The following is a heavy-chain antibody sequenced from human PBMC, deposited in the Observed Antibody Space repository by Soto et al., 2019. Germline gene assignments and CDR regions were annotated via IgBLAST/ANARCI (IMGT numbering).Heavy chain of an antibody. Sequence: GGSLRLSCAASGFTFSSYAMSWVRQAPGKGLEWVSAISGSGGSTYYADSVKGRFTISRDNSKNTLYLQMNSLRAEDTAVYYCAPPPRQWLVLSWGQGTLVTVSS. CDR2: ISGSGGST. D-gene: IGHD6-19*01. J-gene: IGHJ4*02. CDR3: APPPRQWLVLS. CDR1: GFTFSSYA. V-gene: IGHV3-23*01.